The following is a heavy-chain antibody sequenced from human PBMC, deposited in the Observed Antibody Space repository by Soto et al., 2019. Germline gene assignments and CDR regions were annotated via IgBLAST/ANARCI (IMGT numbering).Heavy chain of an antibody. CDR2: IYHSGTT. J-gene: IGHJ4*02. Sequence: QVQLQESGPGLVKPSGTLSLTCAVSGGSISSSNWWSWVRQPPGKGLEWIGEIYHSGTTNYNPSLKRRVTISVDKSKNQFSLKLSSVTAADTAVYYCARERDYYGSGSYTDYWGQGTLVTVSS. D-gene: IGHD3-10*01. CDR3: ARERDYYGSGSYTDY. CDR1: GGSISSSNW. V-gene: IGHV4-4*02.